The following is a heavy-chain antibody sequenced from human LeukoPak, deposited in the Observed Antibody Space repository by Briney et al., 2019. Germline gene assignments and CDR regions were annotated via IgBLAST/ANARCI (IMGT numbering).Heavy chain of an antibody. J-gene: IGHJ4*02. CDR1: GFTFSSYS. V-gene: IGHV3-21*01. CDR3: ATEEALDIVVVPAARTVVDY. D-gene: IGHD2-2*03. Sequence: GGSLSLSCAASGFTFSSYSMNWVRQAPGKGLEWVSSISSSSSYIYYADSVKGRFTISRDNAKNSLYLQMNSLRAEDPAVYYCATEEALDIVVVPAARTVVDYWGQGTLVTVSS. CDR2: ISSSSSYI.